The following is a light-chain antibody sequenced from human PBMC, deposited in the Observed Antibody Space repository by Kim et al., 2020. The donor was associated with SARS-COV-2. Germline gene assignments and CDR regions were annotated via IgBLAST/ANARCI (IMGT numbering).Light chain of an antibody. CDR1: SSDVGGSKS. CDR2: DVN. CDR3: CSYAGSYRYV. V-gene: IGLV2-11*01. J-gene: IGLJ1*01. Sequence: QSALTQPRSVSGSPGQSVTISCTGTSSDVGGSKSVSWYQQHPGKAPKLLIYDVNKRPSGVPDRFSGSKSGNTASLTISGLQAEDEADYYCCSYAGSYRYVFGTGTKVTVL.